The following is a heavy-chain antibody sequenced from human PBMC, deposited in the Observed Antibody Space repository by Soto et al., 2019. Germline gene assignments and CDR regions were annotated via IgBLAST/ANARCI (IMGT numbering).Heavy chain of an antibody. CDR3: ARGVMVYVNYYSDY. CDR2: VTTSGGST. V-gene: IGHV3-23*01. Sequence: PGGSLRLSCAASGFTFSNYAMSWVRQAPGKGLEWVSAVTTSGGSTYYAASVKGRFTISRDNSKNTLYLQMNSLRAEDTAVYYCARGVMVYVNYYSDYWGQGTLVTVSS. J-gene: IGHJ4*02. D-gene: IGHD2-8*01. CDR1: GFTFSNYA.